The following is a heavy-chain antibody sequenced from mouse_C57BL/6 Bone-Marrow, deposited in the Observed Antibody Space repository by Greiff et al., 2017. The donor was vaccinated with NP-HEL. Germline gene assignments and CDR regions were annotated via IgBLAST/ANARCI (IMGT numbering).Heavy chain of an antibody. CDR2: IYPRSGNT. CDR1: GYTFTSYG. D-gene: IGHD6-1*01. V-gene: IGHV1-81*01. Sequence: QVQLKESGAELARPGASVKLSCKASGYTFTSYGISWVKQRTGQGLEWIGEIYPRSGNTYYNEKFKGKATLTADKSSSTAYMELRSLTSEDSAVYFCAREGLPSLFDYWGQGTTLTVSS. J-gene: IGHJ2*01. CDR3: AREGLPSLFDY.